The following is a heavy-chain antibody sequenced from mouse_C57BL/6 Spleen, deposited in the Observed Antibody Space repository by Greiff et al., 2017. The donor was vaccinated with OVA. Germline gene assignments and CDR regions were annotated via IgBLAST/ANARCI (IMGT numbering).Heavy chain of an antibody. V-gene: IGHV1-64*01. D-gene: IGHD1-1*01. CDR3: AAYDGSSSYAMDY. CDR1: GYTFTSYW. J-gene: IGHJ4*01. Sequence: VQLQQSGAELVKPGASVKLSCKASGYTFTSYWMHWVKQRPGQGLEWIGMIHPNSGSTNYNEKFKSKATLTVDKSSSTAYMQLSSLTSEDSAVYYCAAYDGSSSYAMDYWGQGTSVTVSS. CDR2: IHPNSGST.